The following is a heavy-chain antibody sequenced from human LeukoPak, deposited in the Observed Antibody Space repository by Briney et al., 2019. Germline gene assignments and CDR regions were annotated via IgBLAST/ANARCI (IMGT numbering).Heavy chain of an antibody. J-gene: IGHJ4*02. CDR1: GFTFSSYA. Sequence: AGGSLRLSCAASGFTFSSYAMSWVRQAPGKGLEWVSAISGSGGSTYYADSVKGRFTISRDNSKNTLYLQMNSLRAEDTAVYYCAKPRISAITNPFDYWGQGILVTVSS. V-gene: IGHV3-23*01. CDR2: ISGSGGST. CDR3: AKPRISAITNPFDY. D-gene: IGHD2-2*01.